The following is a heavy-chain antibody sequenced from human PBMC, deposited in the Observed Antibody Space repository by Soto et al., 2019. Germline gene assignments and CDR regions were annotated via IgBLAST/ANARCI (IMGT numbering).Heavy chain of an antibody. CDR3: ARLAGWYCSGGSCQGHFEY. V-gene: IGHV4-59*08. D-gene: IGHD2-15*01. J-gene: IGHJ4*02. Sequence: PSETLSLTCTVSGGSISIYCWSWIRQPPGKGLEWIGYIYYSGSTNYNPSLKSRVTISVDTSKNQFSLKLSSVTAADTAVYYCARLAGWYCSGGSCQGHFEYWGQGTLVTVSS. CDR1: GGSISIYC. CDR2: IYYSGST.